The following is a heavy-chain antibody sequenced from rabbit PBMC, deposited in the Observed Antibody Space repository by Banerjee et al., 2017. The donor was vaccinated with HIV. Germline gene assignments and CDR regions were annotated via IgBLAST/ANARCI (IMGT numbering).Heavy chain of an antibody. CDR2: IYGGSGSA. J-gene: IGHJ3*01. CDR1: GFTISSSYY. Sequence: QEQLEESGGDLVKPEGSLTLTCTASGFTISSSYYMCWVRQAPGKGLEWIGCIYGGSGSAWYASWTKGRFTISKTSSATMNLQMTSLAAADTATHFCARGGGGCAGYVGLWGQGTLVTIS. CDR3: ARGGGGCAGYVGL. D-gene: IGHD4-2*01. V-gene: IGHV1S45*01.